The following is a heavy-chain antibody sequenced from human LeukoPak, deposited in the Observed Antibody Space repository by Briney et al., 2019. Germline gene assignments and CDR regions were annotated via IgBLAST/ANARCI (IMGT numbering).Heavy chain of an antibody. CDR2: INPNSGGT. Sequence: GASVKVSCKASGYTFTGYYMHWVRQAPGQGLEWMGWINPNSGGTNYAQKFQGRVTMTRDTSISTAYMELSRLRSDDTAVYYCARDLDGYNYENWFDPWGQGTLVTVSS. CDR3: ARDLDGYNYENWFDP. D-gene: IGHD5-24*01. J-gene: IGHJ5*02. CDR1: GYTFTGYY. V-gene: IGHV1-2*02.